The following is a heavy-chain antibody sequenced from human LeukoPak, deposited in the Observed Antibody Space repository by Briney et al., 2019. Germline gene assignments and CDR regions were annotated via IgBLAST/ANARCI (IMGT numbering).Heavy chain of an antibody. CDR1: GGTFSSYA. Sequence: ASVKVSCKASGGTFSSYAISWVRQAPGQGLEWMGWINPNSGGTNYAQKFQGRVTMTRDTSISTAYMELSRLRSDDTAVYYCARPRYYYDSSGYCDYWGQGTLVTVSS. J-gene: IGHJ4*02. CDR3: ARPRYYYDSSGYCDY. D-gene: IGHD3-22*01. V-gene: IGHV1-2*02. CDR2: INPNSGGT.